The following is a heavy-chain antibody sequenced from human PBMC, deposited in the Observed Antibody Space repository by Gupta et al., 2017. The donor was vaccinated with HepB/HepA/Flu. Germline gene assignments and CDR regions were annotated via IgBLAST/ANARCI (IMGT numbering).Heavy chain of an antibody. Sequence: QVQLVESGGGLVKPGVSLIVSGAASGFTFSDYYMSWIRQAPGKGLEWVSCIAKTGNIHYADAVKGRFSIYRDNGKNYRFLQMNDLRAEDTAVDYCATNWGWAGLSYWGQGTLVTVSS. CDR1: GFTFSDYY. V-gene: IGHV3-11*04. D-gene: IGHD7-27*01. J-gene: IGHJ4*02. CDR2: IAKTGNI. CDR3: ATNWGWAGLSY.